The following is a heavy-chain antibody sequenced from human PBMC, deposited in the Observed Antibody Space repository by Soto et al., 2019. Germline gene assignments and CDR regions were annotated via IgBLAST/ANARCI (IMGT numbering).Heavy chain of an antibody. CDR1: GYTFTSYD. CDR3: ARGPDYDFWSGFTYYYYGMDV. Sequence: GASVKVSCKASGYTFTSYDINWVRQATGQGLEWMGWMNPNSGNTGYAQKFQGRVTMTRNTSISTAYMELSSLRSEDTAVYYCARGPDYDFWSGFTYYYYGMDVWGQGTTVTVSS. V-gene: IGHV1-8*01. J-gene: IGHJ6*02. D-gene: IGHD3-3*01. CDR2: MNPNSGNT.